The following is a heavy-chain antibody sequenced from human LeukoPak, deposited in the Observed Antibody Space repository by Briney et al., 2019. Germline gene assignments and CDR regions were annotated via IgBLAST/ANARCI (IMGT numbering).Heavy chain of an antibody. Sequence: GGSLRLSCAASGFTFSAYYMSWIRQAPGKGLEWVSYITSGSLYTNYADSVKGRFTISRDNAKNSLSLQMNSLRADDTAVYYCARGMYDYGDSLATSYFDFWGQGALVTVSS. CDR1: GFTFSAYY. V-gene: IGHV3-11*05. D-gene: IGHD4-17*01. CDR3: ARGMYDYGDSLATSYFDF. J-gene: IGHJ4*02. CDR2: ITSGSLYT.